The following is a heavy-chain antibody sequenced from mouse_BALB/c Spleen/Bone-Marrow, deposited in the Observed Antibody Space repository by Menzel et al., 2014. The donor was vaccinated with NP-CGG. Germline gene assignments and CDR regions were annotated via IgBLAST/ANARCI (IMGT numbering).Heavy chain of an antibody. CDR2: IDPETGGT. J-gene: IGHJ2*01. D-gene: IGHD1-1*01. V-gene: IGHV1-15*01. CDR1: GYTFTDYE. CDR3: TGGGNFITTVVVDFDY. Sequence: QVQLQQSGAELVRPGASVTLSCKASGYTFTDYEMHWVKQTPVHGLVWIGAIDPETGGTAYNQKFKGKATLTADKSSSTAYMELRSLTSEDSAVYYCTGGGNFITTVVVDFDYWGQGTTLTVSS.